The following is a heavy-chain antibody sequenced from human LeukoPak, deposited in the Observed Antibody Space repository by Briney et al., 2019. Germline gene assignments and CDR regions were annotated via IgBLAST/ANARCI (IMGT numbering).Heavy chain of an antibody. V-gene: IGHV3-30-3*01. CDR1: GFTFSSYA. CDR3: ARDSGNYYTMYYLDY. Sequence: PGGSLRLSCAASGFTFSSYAMHWVRQAPGKGLEWVAVISYDGSNKYYADSVKGRFTISRDNSKNTLYLQMNSLRAEDTAVYYCARDSGNYYTMYYLDYWGQGTLVTVSS. J-gene: IGHJ4*02. CDR2: ISYDGSNK. D-gene: IGHD3-3*01.